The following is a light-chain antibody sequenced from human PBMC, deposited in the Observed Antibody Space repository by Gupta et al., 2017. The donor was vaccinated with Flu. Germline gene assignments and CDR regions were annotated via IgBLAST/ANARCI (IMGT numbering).Light chain of an antibody. CDR1: QSRGHSDGNTY. CDR2: KSS. V-gene: IGKV2-24*01. J-gene: IGKJ2*02. Sequence: DIVMTQTPLSSPVTLGQPASISCRSSQSRGHSDGNTYLSWLQQRPGQPPRLLIYKSSNRGSEVPDRFSGSGAGTDFTLKISSVEAEDVGVYYCMEAKHFPSTFGQGSKLEIK. CDR3: MEAKHFPST.